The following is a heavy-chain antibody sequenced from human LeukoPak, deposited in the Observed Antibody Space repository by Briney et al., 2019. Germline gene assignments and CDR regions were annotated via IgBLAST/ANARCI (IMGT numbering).Heavy chain of an antibody. J-gene: IGHJ6*03. CDR2: VKLDGSET. CDR1: GFTFSNYW. Sequence: PGGSLILSCAASGFTFSNYWMSWVRQAPGKGLESVANVKLDGSETEYVDSVEGRFTISRDNAKNALYLQMNSLRAEDTAVYYCARDEVVTALRVGYMDVWGRGATVTVSS. V-gene: IGHV3-7*01. D-gene: IGHD2-21*02. CDR3: ARDEVVTALRVGYMDV.